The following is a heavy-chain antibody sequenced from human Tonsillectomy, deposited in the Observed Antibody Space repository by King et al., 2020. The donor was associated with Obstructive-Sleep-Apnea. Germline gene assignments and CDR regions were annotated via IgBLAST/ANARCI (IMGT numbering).Heavy chain of an antibody. CDR1: VFSLSTSGVG. CDR2: IYLNDDK. V-gene: IGHV2-5*01. CDR3: AHRPPFYCSGGSCYSRLGSWFDP. J-gene: IGHJ5*02. D-gene: IGHD2-15*01. Sequence: TLKESGPTLVKPTQTLTLTCTFSVFSLSTSGVGVGWIRQPPGKALEWLALIYLNDDKRYSPSLKSRLTITKDTSKNQVVLTMTNMDHVDTATYYCAHRPPFYCSGGSCYSRLGSWFDPWGQGTLVTVSS.